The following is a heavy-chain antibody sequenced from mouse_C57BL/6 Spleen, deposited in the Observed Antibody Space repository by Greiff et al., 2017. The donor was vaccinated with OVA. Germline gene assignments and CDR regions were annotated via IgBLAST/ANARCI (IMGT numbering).Heavy chain of an antibody. Sequence: VQLKESGGDLVKPGGSLKLSCAASGFTFSSYGMSWVRQTPDKRLEWVATISSGGSYTYYPDSVKGRFTISRDNAKNTLYLQMSSLKSEDTAMYYCARQGWDYYAMDYWGQGTSVTVSS. D-gene: IGHD3-3*01. CDR3: ARQGWDYYAMDY. CDR1: GFTFSSYG. CDR2: ISSGGSYT. J-gene: IGHJ4*01. V-gene: IGHV5-6*01.